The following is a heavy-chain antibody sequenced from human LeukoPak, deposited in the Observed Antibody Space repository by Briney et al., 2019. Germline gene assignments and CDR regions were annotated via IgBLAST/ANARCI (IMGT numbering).Heavy chain of an antibody. CDR2: IYHSGST. J-gene: IGHJ5*02. D-gene: IGHD4-11*01. CDR3: ARLIPRMTTVTTNWFDP. V-gene: IGHV4-38-2*01. Sequence: PSETLSLTCAVSGYSISSGYYWGWIRPPPGKGLEWIGIIYHSGSTSYNPSLKSRVTISVDTSKNQFSLKLSSVTAADTAVYYCARLIPRMTTVTTNWFDPWGQGTLVTVSS. CDR1: GYSISSGYY.